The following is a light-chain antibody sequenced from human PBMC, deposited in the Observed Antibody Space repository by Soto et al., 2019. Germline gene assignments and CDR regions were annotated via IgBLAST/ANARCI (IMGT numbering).Light chain of an antibody. CDR3: QQYNRFSWT. Sequence: DIQMTQSPSTLSASVGDRVTITCRASQSIDKWLAWYQQKPGKAPKLLIYKASILQSGVPSRFSGSGSGTEFTLTISSLQPDDVGSYFCQQYNRFSWTFGQGTTVEIK. V-gene: IGKV1-5*03. CDR1: QSIDKW. J-gene: IGKJ1*01. CDR2: KAS.